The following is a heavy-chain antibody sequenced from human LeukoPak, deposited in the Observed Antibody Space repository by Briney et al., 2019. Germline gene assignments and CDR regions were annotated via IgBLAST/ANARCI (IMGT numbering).Heavy chain of an antibody. J-gene: IGHJ5*02. V-gene: IGHV1-18*01. CDR3: ARVRGWDIVVVPAAMDGWFDP. CDR1: GYTFTTYD. Sequence: ASVKVSCKASGYTFTTYDLNWVRQAPGQGLEWMGWISAYNGGTNYAQKLQGRVTMTTDTSTSTAYMELRSLRSDDTAVYYCARVRGWDIVVVPAAMDGWFDPWGQGTLVTVSS. CDR2: ISAYNGGT. D-gene: IGHD2-2*01.